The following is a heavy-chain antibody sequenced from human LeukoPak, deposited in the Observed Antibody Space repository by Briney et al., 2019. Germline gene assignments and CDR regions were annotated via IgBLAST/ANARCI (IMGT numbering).Heavy chain of an antibody. D-gene: IGHD5-18*01. CDR3: VRFGYSYGYGDWNHFDY. V-gene: IGHV3-66*02. Sequence: GSLRLSCAASGFTFSSNYMSWVRQAPGKGMEWVSIIYSGGSTYFTDSVKGRFTISRDNSKNTLYLQMNSLRAEDTAVYFCVRFGYSYGYGDWNHFDYWGQGTLVTVSS. J-gene: IGHJ4*02. CDR1: GFTFSSNY. CDR2: IYSGGST.